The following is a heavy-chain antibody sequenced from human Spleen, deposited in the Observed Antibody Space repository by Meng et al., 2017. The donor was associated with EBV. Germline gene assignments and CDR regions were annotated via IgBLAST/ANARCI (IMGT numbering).Heavy chain of an antibody. CDR1: GDSIISFYY. CDR2: VHYTGST. D-gene: IGHD6-19*01. Sequence: QRREAGPGHVKRSATLPPPCTVSGDSIISFYYWGWIRQPPGRGLEWIGSVHYTGSTYYSPSLKSRVTVSVDTSKNQFSLRLTSVTAADTAVYYCARPFPSWQSPRLDPFGAWGQGTLVTVSS. V-gene: IGHV4-39*01. J-gene: IGHJ5*02. CDR3: ARPFPSWQSPRLDPFGA.